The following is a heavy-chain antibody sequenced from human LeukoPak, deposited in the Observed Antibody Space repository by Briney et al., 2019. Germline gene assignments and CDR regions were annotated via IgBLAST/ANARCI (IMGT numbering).Heavy chain of an antibody. V-gene: IGHV3-23*01. CDR1: GSTFTTFA. CDR3: AKDGRSGAPFDR. J-gene: IGHJ4*02. Sequence: GGSLRLSCEASGSTFTTFAMVWVRQVPGKGLGWVSLITGGGGSTDYADSVKGRFTISRDNSKNTLYLQMNSLRVEDTATYYCAKDGRSGAPFDRWGQGTVLTVSS. D-gene: IGHD3-3*01. CDR2: ITGGGGST.